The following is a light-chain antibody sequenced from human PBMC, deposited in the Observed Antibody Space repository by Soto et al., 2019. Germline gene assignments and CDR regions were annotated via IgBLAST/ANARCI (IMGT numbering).Light chain of an antibody. CDR3: TSYTNRYTYV. J-gene: IGLJ1*01. V-gene: IGLV2-14*01. CDR1: SSDVGGYNY. Sequence: QSLLTQPASVSGSPGQSITISCTGTSSDVGGYNYVAWYQQHPGKAPKLLIYNVSNRPSGVSNRFSGSKSGNTASLTISGLQAEDEADYYCTSYTNRYTYVFGTGTKVTVL. CDR2: NVS.